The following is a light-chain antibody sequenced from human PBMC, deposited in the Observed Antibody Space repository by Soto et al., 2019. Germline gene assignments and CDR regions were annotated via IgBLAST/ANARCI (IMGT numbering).Light chain of an antibody. CDR1: QSISSW. CDR2: KAS. J-gene: IGKJ1*01. Sequence: DIQMTQFPSTLSASVGDIVTITCRASQSISSWLAWYQQKPGKAPKLLIYKASSLESGVPSRFSGSGSGTEFTLTISSLQPDDFATYYCQQYNSYSWTFGQGTKVEIK. CDR3: QQYNSYSWT. V-gene: IGKV1-5*03.